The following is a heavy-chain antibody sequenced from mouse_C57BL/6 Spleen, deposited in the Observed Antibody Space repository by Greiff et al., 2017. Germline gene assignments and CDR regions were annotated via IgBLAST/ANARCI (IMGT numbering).Heavy chain of an antibody. CDR2: IYPGDGDT. V-gene: IGHV1-82*01. J-gene: IGHJ4*01. CDR3: ATYDYVPPYYAMDY. D-gene: IGHD2-4*01. Sequence: QVQLQQSGPELVKPGASVKISCKASGYAFSSSWMNWVKQRPGKGLEWIGRIYPGDGDTNYNGKFKGKATLTADKSSSTAYMQLSSLTSEDSAVYFCATYDYVPPYYAMDYWGQGTSVTVSS. CDR1: GYAFSSSW.